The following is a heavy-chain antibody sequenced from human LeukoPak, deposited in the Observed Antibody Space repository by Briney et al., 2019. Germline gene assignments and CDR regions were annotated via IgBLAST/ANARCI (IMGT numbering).Heavy chain of an antibody. CDR3: AREIFGSGSYPDS. V-gene: IGHV3-33*01. CDR2: IWHDGSHK. Sequence: ARYLRLSGAASGLRFDTYVMHWVRQAPGQGLEWVALIWHDGSHKFYSNSVRGQFTISRDNSKNTVYLQMNNLSPDDTAVYYCAREIFGSGSYPDSWGQGTLVTVSS. CDR1: GLRFDTYV. J-gene: IGHJ4*02. D-gene: IGHD3-10*01.